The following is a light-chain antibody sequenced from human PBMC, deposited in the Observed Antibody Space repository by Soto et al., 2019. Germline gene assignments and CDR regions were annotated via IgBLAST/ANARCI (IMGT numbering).Light chain of an antibody. CDR1: STDPATYDL. Sequence: QSALTQPASVSGSPGQSITISCTGTSTDPATYDLVSWYQQHPGKAPQLIIYEVAKRPSGVSARFSGSTSGPSATLTITAVQVGDEAEYYCGTWGWGLRVFGAGTQLTVL. V-gene: IGLV2-14*02. J-gene: IGLJ3*02. CDR3: GTWGWGLRV. CDR2: EVA.